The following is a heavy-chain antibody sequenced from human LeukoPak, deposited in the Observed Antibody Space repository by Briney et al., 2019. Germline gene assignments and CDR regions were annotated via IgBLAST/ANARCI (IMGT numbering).Heavy chain of an antibody. V-gene: IGHV3-11*01. J-gene: IGHJ6*02. CDR2: ISSSGSTI. Sequence: GGSLRLSCAASGFTFSDYYMSWIRQAPGKGLEWVSYISSSGSTIYYADSVKGRFTISRDNAKNSLYLQMNSLRAEDTAVYYCAREYSSSWYYYGMDVWGQGTTVTVSS. CDR1: GFTFSDYY. D-gene: IGHD6-13*01. CDR3: AREYSSSWYYYGMDV.